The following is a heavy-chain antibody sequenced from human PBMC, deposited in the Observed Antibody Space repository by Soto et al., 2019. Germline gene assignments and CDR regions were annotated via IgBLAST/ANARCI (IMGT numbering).Heavy chain of an antibody. J-gene: IGHJ4*02. V-gene: IGHV3-23*01. CDR2: ISNKGDDT. CDR1: GFTFSSYA. D-gene: IGHD6-25*01. CDR3: AKFRSAHGPNYLDY. Sequence: EVQLLESGGGLVQPGGSLRLSCAAAGFTFSSYAMSWVRQAPGKGLEWFSGISNKGDDTSYADSVKGRFTMSRDNSKNTLYLNMTSLRAEDTAVYYCAKFRSAHGPNYLDYWGQGTLVTVSS.